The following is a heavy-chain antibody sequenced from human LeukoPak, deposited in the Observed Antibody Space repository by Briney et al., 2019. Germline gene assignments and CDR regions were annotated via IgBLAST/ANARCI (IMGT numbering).Heavy chain of an antibody. D-gene: IGHD5-12*01. CDR1: GYTFTSYA. V-gene: IGHV1-3*01. CDR2: INAGNGNT. Sequence: ASVKVSCKASGYTFTSYATHWVRQAPGQRLEWMGWINAGNGNTKYSQKFQGRVTITADKSTSTAYMELSSLRSKDTAVYYCARDGYSGYDRGGYFDYWGQGTLVTVSS. J-gene: IGHJ4*02. CDR3: ARDGYSGYDRGGYFDY.